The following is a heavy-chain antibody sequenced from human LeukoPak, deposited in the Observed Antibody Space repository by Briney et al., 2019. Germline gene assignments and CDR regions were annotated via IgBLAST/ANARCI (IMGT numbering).Heavy chain of an antibody. V-gene: IGHV4-59*01. CDR2: IYSSGST. Sequence: PSETLSLTCTVSGDSISSSYWSWIRQPPGKGLESIGFIYSSGSTKYNPSLKSRVTISVDTFRNQFSLKLTSVTAADTAIYYCAKSDYYGASDYWGQGTLVTVSS. J-gene: IGHJ4*02. CDR1: GDSISSSY. D-gene: IGHD3-10*01. CDR3: AKSDYYGASDY.